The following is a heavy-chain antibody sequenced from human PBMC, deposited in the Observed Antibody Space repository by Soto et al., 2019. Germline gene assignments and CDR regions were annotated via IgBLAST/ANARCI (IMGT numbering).Heavy chain of an antibody. CDR1: GYTFTSDG. CDR2: ISTYNGDT. V-gene: IGHV1-18*01. CDR3: ARVNGDYTYYYYYGMDV. Sequence: ASVKVSCKASGYTFTSDGISWVRQAPGQGLEWMGWISTYNGDTNYAQTFQGRVTMTTDTSTSTVHMEVRSLRSDDTAVYYCARVNGDYTYYYYYGMDVWGQGTTVTVSS. D-gene: IGHD4-17*01. J-gene: IGHJ6*02.